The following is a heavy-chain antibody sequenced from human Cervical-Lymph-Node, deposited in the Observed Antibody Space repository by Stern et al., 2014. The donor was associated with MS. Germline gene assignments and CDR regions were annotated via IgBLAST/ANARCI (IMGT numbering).Heavy chain of an antibody. J-gene: IGHJ3*01. D-gene: IGHD4-11*01. CDR1: GGTFSTFS. V-gene: IGHV1-69*06. CDR2: IIPIFDTP. Sequence: QVQLVQSGAEVKKPGSSVKVSCKASGGTFSTFSINWVRQGPGQSLEWMGGIIPIFDTPNFAQKFQGRVTITADSSTSTVYMALNSLRFDDTAVYYCVLPSTVTTAAFDVWGRGTMVTVSS. CDR3: VLPSTVTTAAFDV.